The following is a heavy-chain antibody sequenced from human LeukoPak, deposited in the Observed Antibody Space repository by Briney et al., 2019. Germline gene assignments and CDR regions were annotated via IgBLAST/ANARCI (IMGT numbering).Heavy chain of an antibody. CDR3: ARDGHYRYSYGPPSFDY. CDR1: GGTFSSYA. Sequence: SVKVSCKASGGTFSSYAISWVRQAPGQGLEWMGGIIPIFGTANYAQKFQGRVTITADESTSTAYMELSSLRSEDTAVYYCARDGHYRYSYGPPSFDYWGQRTLVTVSS. CDR2: IIPIFGTA. V-gene: IGHV1-69*13. D-gene: IGHD5-18*01. J-gene: IGHJ4*02.